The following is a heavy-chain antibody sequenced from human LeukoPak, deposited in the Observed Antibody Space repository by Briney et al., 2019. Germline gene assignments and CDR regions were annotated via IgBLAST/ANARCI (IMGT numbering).Heavy chain of an antibody. CDR1: GFTFSTYG. CDR3: AKDQGRFGSYAAILDY. CDR2: IWYDGRNK. D-gene: IGHD1-26*01. J-gene: IGHJ4*02. Sequence: GRSLTLSCAPSGFTFSTYGMHRVRQAPGKGLEWVAVIWYDGRNKYYADSVKGRVTISGDNSKNTLYLQMNSLRAEDTAVYYCAKDQGRFGSYAAILDYWGQGTLVTVSS. V-gene: IGHV3-33*06.